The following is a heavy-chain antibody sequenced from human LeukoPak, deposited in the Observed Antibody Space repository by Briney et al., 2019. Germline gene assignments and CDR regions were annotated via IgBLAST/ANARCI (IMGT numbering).Heavy chain of an antibody. D-gene: IGHD1-26*01. CDR1: GFTFSSFA. V-gene: IGHV3-23*01. CDR2: ISGSGGST. J-gene: IGHJ4*02. CDR3: ARVGYSGSYLDY. Sequence: GGSLRLSCAASGFTFSSFAMNWVRQAPGKGLEWVSAISGSGGSTYYADSVKGRFTISRDNSKNTLYLQMNSLRAEDTAVYYCARVGYSGSYLDYWGQGTLVTVSS.